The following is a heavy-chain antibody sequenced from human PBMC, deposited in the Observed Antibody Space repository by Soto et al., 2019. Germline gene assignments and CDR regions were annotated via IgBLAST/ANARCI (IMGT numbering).Heavy chain of an antibody. CDR3: VREGNDSGSRYFDL. V-gene: IGHV3-74*01. D-gene: IGHD6-6*01. Sequence: GGSLRLSCEASGFTVSSNWMHWVRQAPGKGLVWVSRINSDGSSTTYADSVKGRFTISRDNAKKTLFLQMSSLRADDTAVYYCVREGNDSGSRYFDLWGRGTLVTAPQ. J-gene: IGHJ2*01. CDR1: GFTVSSNW. CDR2: INSDGSST.